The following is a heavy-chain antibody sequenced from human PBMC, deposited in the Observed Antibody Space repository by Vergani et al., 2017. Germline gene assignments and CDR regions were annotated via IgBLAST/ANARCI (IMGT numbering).Heavy chain of an antibody. V-gene: IGHV5-51*01. Sequence: EVQLVQSGAEVKKPGESLKISCKGSGYIFSNYWIVWVRQMPGKGLEWMGIIYPGDSDTRYSPSFQGQVTISADKYSSTAYLQWSSLKASDTTMYYCAKWRRVLPAAPFDYWVQGTLVTVSS. J-gene: IGHJ4*02. CDR1: GYIFSNYW. CDR2: IYPGDSDT. CDR3: AKWRRVLPAAPFDY. D-gene: IGHD2-2*01.